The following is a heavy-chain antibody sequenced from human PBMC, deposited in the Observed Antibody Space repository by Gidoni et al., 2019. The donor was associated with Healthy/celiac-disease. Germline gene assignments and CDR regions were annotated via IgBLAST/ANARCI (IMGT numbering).Heavy chain of an antibody. CDR1: GFTFSSYG. CDR2: ISYDGSNK. CDR3: AKDRGSCIDY. V-gene: IGHV3-30*18. Sequence: QVQLVESGGGVVQPGRSLRLSCAASGFTFSSYGMHWVRQAPGKGLEWLAFISYDGSNKYYADSVKGRFTISRDNSKNTLYLQMNSLRAEDTAVYYCAKDRGSCIDYWGQGTLVTVSS. D-gene: IGHD1-26*01. J-gene: IGHJ4*02.